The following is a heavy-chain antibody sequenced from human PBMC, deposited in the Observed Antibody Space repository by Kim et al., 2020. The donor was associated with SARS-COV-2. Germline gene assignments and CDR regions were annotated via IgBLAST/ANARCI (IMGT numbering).Heavy chain of an antibody. V-gene: IGHV3-23*01. CDR1: GFIFSTYA. CDR3: AQGPYCTGTTCYTVGAF. D-gene: IGHD2-2*02. Sequence: GGSLRLSCAASGFIFSTYAMSWVRQAPGKGLEWVSAISGSGGSTYFAGSVKGRFAISRDNSKNTLYLQMNSLRAEDTALYYFAQGPYCTGTTCYTVGAF. J-gene: IGHJ3*01. CDR2: ISGSGGST.